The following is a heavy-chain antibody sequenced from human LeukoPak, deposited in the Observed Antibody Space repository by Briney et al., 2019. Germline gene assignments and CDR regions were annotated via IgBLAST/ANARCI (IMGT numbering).Heavy chain of an antibody. CDR3: ASPMAVAAWFDP. D-gene: IGHD6-19*01. CDR2: IYYSGSA. CDR1: GGSISSSTYH. Sequence: PSETLSLTCTVSGGSISSSTYHWGWIRQPPGKGLEWIGSIYYSGSAYYNPSLKSRVTISVDTSKNQFSLKLSSVTAADTAVYYCASPMAVAAWFDPWGQGTLVTVSS. V-gene: IGHV4-39*07. J-gene: IGHJ5*02.